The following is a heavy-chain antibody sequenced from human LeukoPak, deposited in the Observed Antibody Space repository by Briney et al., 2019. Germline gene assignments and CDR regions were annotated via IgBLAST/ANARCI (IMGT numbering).Heavy chain of an antibody. CDR1: GDSVSSNSAT. D-gene: IGHD2-15*01. V-gene: IGHV6-1*01. CDR2: TYYRSKWSS. Sequence: SQTLSLTCAISGDSVSSNSATWTWVRQSPSGGLEWLGRTYYRSKWSSDYEPSVQSRITIIADTSNNQFSLQLDSVTPEDTAVYYCARGLVVVAATRGTSSYYYYMDVWGKGTTVTVSS. J-gene: IGHJ6*03. CDR3: ARGLVVVAATRGTSSYYYYMDV.